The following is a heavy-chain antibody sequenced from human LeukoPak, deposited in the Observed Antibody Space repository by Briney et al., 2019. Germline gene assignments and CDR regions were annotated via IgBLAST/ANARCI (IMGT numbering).Heavy chain of an antibody. J-gene: IGHJ3*02. CDR1: GYTFTSYD. CDR2: MNPNSGNT. V-gene: IGHV1-18*01. Sequence: ASVKVSCKASGYTFTSYDINWVRQATGQGLEWMGWMNPNSGNTNYAQKLQGRVTMTTDTSTSTAYMELRSLRSDDTAVYYCAGLTGDLPDAFDIWGQGTMVTVSS. D-gene: IGHD7-27*01. CDR3: AGLTGDLPDAFDI.